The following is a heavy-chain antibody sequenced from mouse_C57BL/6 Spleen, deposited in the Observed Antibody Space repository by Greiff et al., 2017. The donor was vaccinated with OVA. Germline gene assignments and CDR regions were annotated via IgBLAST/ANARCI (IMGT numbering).Heavy chain of an antibody. D-gene: IGHD1-1*01. CDR1: GFNIKDDY. V-gene: IGHV14-4*01. CDR3: TTDYYGSSFFYFDY. CDR2: IDPENGDT. Sequence: EVKLQQSGAELVRPGASVKLSCTASGFNIKDDYMHWVKQTPEQGLEWIGWIDPENGDTEYASKFQGKATITADTSSNTAYLQLSSLTSEDTAVYYCTTDYYGSSFFYFDYWGQGTTLTVSS. J-gene: IGHJ2*01.